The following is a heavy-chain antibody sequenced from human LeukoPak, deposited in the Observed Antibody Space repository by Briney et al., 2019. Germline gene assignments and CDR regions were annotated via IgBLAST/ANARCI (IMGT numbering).Heavy chain of an antibody. CDR3: ARDDNWNDKPFDF. D-gene: IGHD1-20*01. Sequence: PGGSLRLSCAASGFNLRAYTMNWVRQAPGKGLEWVSSIGTSSSYIYYADSVKGRFTISRDNAENSLYLQMHSLRVEDTALYYCARDDNWNDKPFDFWGQGTLVTVSS. CDR2: IGTSSSYI. CDR1: GFNLRAYT. J-gene: IGHJ4*02. V-gene: IGHV3-21*01.